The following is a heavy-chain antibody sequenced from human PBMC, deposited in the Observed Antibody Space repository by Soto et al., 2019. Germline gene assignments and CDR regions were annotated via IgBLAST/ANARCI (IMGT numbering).Heavy chain of an antibody. CDR1: RYTFSTYA. J-gene: IGHJ4*02. Sequence: ASVKVSCKASRYTFSTYAIHWVRQAPGQSLEWMGWINAGNGNTKYSQKFQGRVTITRDTSANTAYMELSSLRSEDTAVYYCARDGAVAGGINFDYWGQATLVTVYS. D-gene: IGHD6-19*01. V-gene: IGHV1-3*01. CDR2: INAGNGNT. CDR3: ARDGAVAGGINFDY.